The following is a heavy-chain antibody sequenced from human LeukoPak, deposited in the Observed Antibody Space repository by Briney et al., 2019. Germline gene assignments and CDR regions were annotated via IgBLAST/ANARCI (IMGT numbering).Heavy chain of an antibody. Sequence: ASVKVSCKASGYTFTDSYMHWVRQAPGQGLEWVGWINPNSGATNYAQKFQGRVSMTRDTSISTAYMELSRLRSDDTAVYYCARDLGYTSSCWGQGTLVTVSS. J-gene: IGHJ4*02. CDR1: GYTFTDSY. D-gene: IGHD6-13*01. CDR2: INPNSGAT. V-gene: IGHV1-2*02. CDR3: ARDLGYTSSC.